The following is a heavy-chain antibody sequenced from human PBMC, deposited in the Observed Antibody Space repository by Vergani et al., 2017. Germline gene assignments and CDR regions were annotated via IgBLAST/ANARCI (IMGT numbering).Heavy chain of an antibody. V-gene: IGHV1-69-2*01. D-gene: IGHD1-26*01. CDR3: ATDAIVGAPGSFDY. Sequence: VQLVQSGAEVKKPGASVKVSCKASGYTFTSNAMNWVQQAPGKGLEWMGLVDPEDGETIYAEKFQGRVTITADTSTDTADMELSSLRSEDTAVYYCATDAIVGAPGSFDYWGQGTLVTVSS. CDR1: GYTFTSNA. CDR2: VDPEDGET. J-gene: IGHJ4*02.